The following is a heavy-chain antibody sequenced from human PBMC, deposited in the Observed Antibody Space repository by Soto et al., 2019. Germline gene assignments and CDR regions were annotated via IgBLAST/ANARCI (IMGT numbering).Heavy chain of an antibody. CDR1: GGSISSGGYY. V-gene: IGHV4-31*03. Sequence: SETLSLTCTVSGGSISSGGYYWNWIRQHPGKGLEWIGYIYNSGNTYYNPSLKSRVAISIDRSENQFSLKLTSVTAADTAVYYFAKGACSSTACYEFDSWGQGTLVTVSS. CDR2: IYNSGNT. J-gene: IGHJ5*01. D-gene: IGHD2-2*01. CDR3: AKGACSSTACYEFDS.